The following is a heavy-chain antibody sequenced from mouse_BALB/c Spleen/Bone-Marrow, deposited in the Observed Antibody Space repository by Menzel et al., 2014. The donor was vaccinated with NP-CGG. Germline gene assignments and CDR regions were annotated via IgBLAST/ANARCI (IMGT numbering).Heavy chain of an antibody. J-gene: IGHJ2*01. CDR2: IRNKANGYTT. CDR1: GFTFTDYY. CDR3: ARDKGRVFFDY. Sequence: EVQLQESGGGLVQPGGSLRLSCATSGFTFTDYYMNWVRQPPGKALEWLGFIRNKANGYTTEYSASVKSRFTISRGNSQNILYLQMNTLRVDDSATYYCARDKGRVFFDYWGQGTTLTVSS. V-gene: IGHV7-3*02.